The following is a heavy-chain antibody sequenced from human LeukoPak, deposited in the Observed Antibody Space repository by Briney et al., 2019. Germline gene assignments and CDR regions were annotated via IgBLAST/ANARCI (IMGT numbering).Heavy chain of an antibody. CDR2: FSWRGDST. Sequence: GVSLRLSCAASGFTFSNYAMSWVRQPPAKGLVEVLGFSWRGDSTNYTDSLKGRFTISRDNSKNTLYPQLNPLSAEDTAVLFCTKDRARYSGYVHLDHWVQGPLLSVSS. J-gene: IGHJ4*02. V-gene: IGHV3-23*01. D-gene: IGHD5-12*01. CDR1: GFTFSNYA. CDR3: TKDRARYSGYVHLDH.